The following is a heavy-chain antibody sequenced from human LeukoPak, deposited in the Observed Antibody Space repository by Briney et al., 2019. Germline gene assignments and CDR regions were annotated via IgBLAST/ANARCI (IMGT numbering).Heavy chain of an antibody. CDR3: ARDMSAVAGTLDFDY. Sequence: HPGGSLRLSCAASGVTFSNYAMSWVRQAPGKGLEWVSGISGSGGSTYYIDSVRGRFTISKDNSKNTLYLQMNSLRAEDTAVYYCARDMSAVAGTLDFDYWGQGTLVTVSS. V-gene: IGHV3-23*01. J-gene: IGHJ4*02. CDR1: GVTFSNYA. D-gene: IGHD6-19*01. CDR2: ISGSGGST.